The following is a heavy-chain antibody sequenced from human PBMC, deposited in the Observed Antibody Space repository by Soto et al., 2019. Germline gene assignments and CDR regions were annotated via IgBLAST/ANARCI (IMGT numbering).Heavy chain of an antibody. CDR1: GYTFTSYG. D-gene: IGHD2-2*01. CDR3: ARGGYCSSTSCFVYYYYGMDV. J-gene: IGHJ6*02. V-gene: IGHV1-18*04. Sequence: ASVKVSCKASGYTFTSYGISWVRQAPGQGLEWMGWISAYNGNTNYAQKLQGRVTMATDTSTSTAYMELRSLRSDDTAVYYCARGGYCSSTSCFVYYYYGMDVWGQGTTVTVSS. CDR2: ISAYNGNT.